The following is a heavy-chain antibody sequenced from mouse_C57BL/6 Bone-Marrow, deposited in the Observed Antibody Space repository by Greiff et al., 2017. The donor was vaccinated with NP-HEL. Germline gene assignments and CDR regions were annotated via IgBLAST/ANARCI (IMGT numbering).Heavy chain of an antibody. V-gene: IGHV1-59*01. CDR3: ARWLLPYYFDY. CDR1: GYTFTSYW. Sequence: VQLKQPGAELVRPGTSVKLSCKASGYTFTSYWMHWVKQRPGQGLEWIGVIDPSDSYTNYNQKFKGKATLTVDTSSSTAYMQLSSLTSEDSAVYYCARWLLPYYFDYWGQGTTLTVSS. J-gene: IGHJ2*01. D-gene: IGHD2-3*01. CDR2: IDPSDSYT.